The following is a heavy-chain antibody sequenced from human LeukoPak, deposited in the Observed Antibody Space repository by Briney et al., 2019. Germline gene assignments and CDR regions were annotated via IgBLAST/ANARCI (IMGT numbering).Heavy chain of an antibody. Sequence: TSETLSLTCAVYGGSFSGYYWSWIRQPPGKGLEWIGEINHSGSTNYNPSLKSRVTISVDTSKNQLSLKLSSLTAADTAVYYCARDWNRYPYWGQGALVTVSS. J-gene: IGHJ4*02. CDR1: GGSFSGYY. CDR3: ARDWNRYPY. V-gene: IGHV4-34*01. CDR2: INHSGST. D-gene: IGHD1-1*01.